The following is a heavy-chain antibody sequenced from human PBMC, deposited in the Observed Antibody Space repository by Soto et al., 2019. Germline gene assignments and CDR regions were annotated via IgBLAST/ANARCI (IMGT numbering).Heavy chain of an antibody. Sequence: QVQLQESGPGVVKPSETLSLTCTASGGSISNYYWSWIRQPPGKGLEWIGYIFDSDNSNYNPSLKSRVTISVDTSANQFSLKLGSVTAADTAVYYCAREVSWSGYFESWGQGTLVTVSS. V-gene: IGHV4-59*01. D-gene: IGHD3-3*01. CDR1: GGSISNYY. CDR3: AREVSWSGYFES. CDR2: IFDSDNS. J-gene: IGHJ4*02.